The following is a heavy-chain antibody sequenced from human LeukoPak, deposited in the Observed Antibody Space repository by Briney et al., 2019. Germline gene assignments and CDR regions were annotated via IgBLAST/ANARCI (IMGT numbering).Heavy chain of an antibody. CDR1: GFTFTTYG. J-gene: IGHJ3*02. V-gene: IGHV3-23*01. CDR3: ATSIAARPGVRENDAFHI. D-gene: IGHD6-6*01. CDR2: ISDSGGST. Sequence: GGSLRLSCAASGFTFTTYGMNWVRQAAGRGLEWDSGISDSGGSTNYADSVTGRFTISRDNSTNTLYRQMNSLRPENTSVYYCATSIAARPGVRENDAFHIWGQGTMVIVSS.